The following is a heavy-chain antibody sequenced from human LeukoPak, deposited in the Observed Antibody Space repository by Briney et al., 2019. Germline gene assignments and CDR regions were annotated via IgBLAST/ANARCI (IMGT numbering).Heavy chain of an antibody. D-gene: IGHD3-9*01. CDR1: GGSVSSSIYY. V-gene: IGHV4-39*01. Sequence: SETLSLTCTVSGGSVSSSIYYWGWIRQPPGKGLEWIGSICYSGSTSYNPSLKSRVTISVDTSKNQFSLKLTSVTAADTAVYYCASRNDILTGYVFDFWGQGTLVTVSS. J-gene: IGHJ4*02. CDR3: ASRNDILTGYVFDF. CDR2: ICYSGST.